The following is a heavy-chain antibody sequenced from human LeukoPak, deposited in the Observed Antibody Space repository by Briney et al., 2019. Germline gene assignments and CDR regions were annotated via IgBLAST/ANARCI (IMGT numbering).Heavy chain of an antibody. Sequence: GASVKVSCKASGGTFSSYAISWVRQAPGQGLEWMGGIIPIFGTANYAQKFQGRVTITTDESTSTAYMELSSLRSEDTAVYYCARGAQQLVHEDNWFDPWGQGTLVTVSS. D-gene: IGHD6-13*01. V-gene: IGHV1-69*05. CDR3: ARGAQQLVHEDNWFDP. J-gene: IGHJ5*02. CDR2: IIPIFGTA. CDR1: GGTFSSYA.